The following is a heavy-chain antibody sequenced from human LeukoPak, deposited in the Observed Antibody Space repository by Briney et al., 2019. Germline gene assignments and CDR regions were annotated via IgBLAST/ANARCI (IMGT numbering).Heavy chain of an antibody. J-gene: IGHJ5*02. CDR3: ARLNVLGVVPAART. V-gene: IGHV4-39*01. CDR2: IYYSGST. D-gene: IGHD2-2*01. Sequence: PSETLSLTCTVSGGSISSSSYYWGWIRQPPGKGLEWIGSIYYSGSTYYNPSLKSRVTISVDTSKNQFSLKLSSVTAADTAVYYCARLNVLGVVPAARTWGQGTLVTVSS. CDR1: GGSISSSSYY.